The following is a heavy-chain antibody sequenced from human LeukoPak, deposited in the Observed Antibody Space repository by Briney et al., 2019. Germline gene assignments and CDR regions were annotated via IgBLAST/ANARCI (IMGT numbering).Heavy chain of an antibody. D-gene: IGHD1-1*01. CDR2: IKYDGNEE. CDR1: GFTFSSYW. Sequence: GSLRLSCAASGFTFSSYWMSWVRQAPGKGLEWVANIKYDGNEEYYVDSVKGRFTISRDNAKNSLYLQLNSLRVEDTAVYYCKSGGAAPGSFDYWGQGTLVTVSP. V-gene: IGHV3-7*01. J-gene: IGHJ4*02. CDR3: KSGGAAPGSFDY.